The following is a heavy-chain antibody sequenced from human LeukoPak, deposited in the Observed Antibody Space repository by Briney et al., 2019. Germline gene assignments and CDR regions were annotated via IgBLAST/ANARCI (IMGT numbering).Heavy chain of an antibody. D-gene: IGHD4-23*01. CDR1: GGSISSGSYY. V-gene: IGHV4-61*02. CDR2: IYTSGST. J-gene: IGHJ4*02. CDR3: ARGPKGYGGNFFFDY. Sequence: SQTLSLTCTVSGGSISSGSYYWSWIRQPAGKGLEWIGRIYTSGSTNYNPSLKSRVTISVDTSKNQFSLKLSSVTAADTAVYYCARGPKGYGGNFFFDYWGQGTLVTVSS.